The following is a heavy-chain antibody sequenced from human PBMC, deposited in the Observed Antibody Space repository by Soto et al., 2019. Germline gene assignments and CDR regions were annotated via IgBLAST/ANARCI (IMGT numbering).Heavy chain of an antibody. D-gene: IGHD3-22*01. CDR2: IKQDGSEK. CDR3: ARDYYKYYDSSGYYRSPAY. CDR1: GFTFSSYW. J-gene: IGHJ4*02. Sequence: GGSLRPSCAASGFTFSSYWMSWFRQAPGKGLEWVANIKQDGSEKYYVDSVKGRFTISRDNAKNSLYLQMNSLRAEDTAVYYCARDYYKYYDSSGYYRSPAYWGQGTLVTVSS. V-gene: IGHV3-7*01.